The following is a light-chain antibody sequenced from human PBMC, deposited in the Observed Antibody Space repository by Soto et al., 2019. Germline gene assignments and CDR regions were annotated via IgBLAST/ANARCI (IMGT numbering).Light chain of an antibody. V-gene: IGKV3-15*01. CDR3: QQYNNWPPRT. Sequence: EIVMTQSPATLSVSPGERATLSCRASQSVSSNFAWYQQKPGQAPRLLIYGASPRATGIPARFSGSGSGTEFTLTISSLQSEDFAVYYCQQYNNWPPRTCGQGTKVEIK. J-gene: IGKJ1*01. CDR1: QSVSSN. CDR2: GAS.